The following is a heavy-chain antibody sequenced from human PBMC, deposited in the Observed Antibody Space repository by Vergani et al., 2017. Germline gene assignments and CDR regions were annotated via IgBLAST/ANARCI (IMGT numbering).Heavy chain of an antibody. D-gene: IGHD3-3*01. CDR3: ASGLDYDFWSGYRDY. Sequence: EVQLVESGGGLVQPGGSLRLSCAASGFTFSSYEMNWVRQAPGKGLEWVSYISSSGSTIYYADSVKGRFTISRDNAKNSLYLQMNSLGAEDTAVYYCASGLDYDFWSGYRDYWGQGTLVTVSS. CDR1: GFTFSSYE. J-gene: IGHJ4*02. V-gene: IGHV3-48*03. CDR2: ISSSGSTI.